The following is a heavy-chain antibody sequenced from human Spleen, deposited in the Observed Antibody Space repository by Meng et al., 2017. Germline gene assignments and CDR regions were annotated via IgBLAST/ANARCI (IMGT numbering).Heavy chain of an antibody. CDR1: GFRFSSYA. V-gene: IGHV3-23*01. Sequence: GESLKISCAASGFRFSSYAMSMSWVRQAPGKGLEWVSGISASGGSTYYADSMKGRFTISRDNSKNMLYLQMNSLRAEDTAVYYCARGYGDTGHGMDVWGQGTTVTVSS. D-gene: IGHD4-17*01. CDR3: ARGYGDTGHGMDV. J-gene: IGHJ6*02. CDR2: ISASGGST.